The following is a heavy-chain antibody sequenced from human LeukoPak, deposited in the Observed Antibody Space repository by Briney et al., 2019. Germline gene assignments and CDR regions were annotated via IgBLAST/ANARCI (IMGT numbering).Heavy chain of an antibody. CDR2: ISAYNGNT. J-gene: IGHJ6*04. CDR3: AREGSGWYIDYYGMDV. CDR1: GYTFTSYG. Sequence: ASVKVSCKASGYTFTSYGISWVRQAPGQGLEGMGWISAYNGNTNYAQKLQGRVTMTTDTSTSTAYMELRSLRSDDTAVYYCAREGSGWYIDYYGMDVWGKGTTVTVSS. V-gene: IGHV1-18*04. D-gene: IGHD6-19*01.